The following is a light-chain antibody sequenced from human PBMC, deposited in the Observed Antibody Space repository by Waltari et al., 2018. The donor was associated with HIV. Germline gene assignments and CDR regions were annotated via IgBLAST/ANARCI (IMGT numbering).Light chain of an antibody. V-gene: IGLV2-8*01. J-gene: IGLJ3*02. CDR2: EVT. CDR1: SSDVGGYNY. CDR3: SSYPGSFPWV. Sequence: QSALTQPPSASGSPGQSVTISCTGSSSDVGGYNYVSWYQPHPGKAPKLIIYEVTKRPSGVPDRFSGSKSGNTASLTVSGLQAEDEADYYCSSYPGSFPWVFGGGTKLTVL.